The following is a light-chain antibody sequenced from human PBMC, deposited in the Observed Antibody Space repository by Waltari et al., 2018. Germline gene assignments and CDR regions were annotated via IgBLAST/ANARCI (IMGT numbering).Light chain of an antibody. Sequence: NFMLTQPHSVSESPGKTVTISCTRSLRSIASNYEPGYQQPPGSSPTTVIYEDNQRPSGVPDRFSGSIDSSSNSASLTISGLKTEDEADYYCQSYDSSNPWVFGGGTKLTVL. CDR1: LRSIASNY. J-gene: IGLJ3*02. V-gene: IGLV6-57*01. CDR3: QSYDSSNPWV. CDR2: EDN.